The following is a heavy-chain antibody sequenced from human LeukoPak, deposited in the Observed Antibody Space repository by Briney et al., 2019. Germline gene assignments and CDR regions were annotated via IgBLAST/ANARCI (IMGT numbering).Heavy chain of an antibody. Sequence: SETLSLTCAVYGGSFSGYYWSWIRQPPGKGLEWIGEINHSGSTLYNPSLKSRVTIFVDTSKNQFSLKVSSVTATDTAMYYCARHKQQLLPFDYWGQGALVTVSS. J-gene: IGHJ4*02. V-gene: IGHV4-34*01. CDR1: GGSFSGYY. CDR2: INHSGST. D-gene: IGHD6-13*01. CDR3: ARHKQQLLPFDY.